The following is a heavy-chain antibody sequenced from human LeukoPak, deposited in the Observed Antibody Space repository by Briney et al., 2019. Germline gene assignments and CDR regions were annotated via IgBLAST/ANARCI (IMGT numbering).Heavy chain of an antibody. D-gene: IGHD3-16*02. V-gene: IGHV3-7*03. J-gene: IGHJ4*02. CDR3: ARDRESLDYVWGSYRFFDY. Sequence: GGSLRLSCAASGFTFSSYWMSWVRQAPGKGLEWVANIKQDGSEKYYVDSVKCRFTISRDNAKNSLYLQMNSLRAEDTAVYYCARDRESLDYVWGSYRFFDYWGQGTLVTVSS. CDR2: IKQDGSEK. CDR1: GFTFSSYW.